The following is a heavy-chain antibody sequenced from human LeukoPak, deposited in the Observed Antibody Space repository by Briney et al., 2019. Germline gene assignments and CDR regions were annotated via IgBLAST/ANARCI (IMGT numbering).Heavy chain of an antibody. CDR3: ATDHPGIAAAGTFDY. D-gene: IGHD6-13*01. V-gene: IGHV1-8*03. CDR2: MNPNSGNT. J-gene: IGHJ4*02. CDR1: GYTFTSYD. Sequence: ASVKVSCKASGYTFTSYDINWVRQATGQGLEWMGWMNPNSGNTGYAQKFQGRVTITRNTSISTAYMELSSLRSEDTAVYYCATDHPGIAAAGTFDYWGQGTLVTVSS.